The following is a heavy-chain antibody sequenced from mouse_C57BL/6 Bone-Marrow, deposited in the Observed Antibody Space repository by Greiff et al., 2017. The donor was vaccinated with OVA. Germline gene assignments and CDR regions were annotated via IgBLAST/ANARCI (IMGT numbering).Heavy chain of an antibody. Sequence: QVHVKQSGAELVRPGASVTLSCKASGYTFTDYEMHWVKQTPVHGLEWIGAIDPETGGTAYNQKFKGKAILTADKSSSTAYMELRSLTSEDSAVYYCRYGYGDYWGQGTSVTVSS. D-gene: IGHD2-2*01. CDR2: IDPETGGT. CDR1: GYTFTDYE. V-gene: IGHV1-15*01. J-gene: IGHJ4*01. CDR3: RYGYGDY.